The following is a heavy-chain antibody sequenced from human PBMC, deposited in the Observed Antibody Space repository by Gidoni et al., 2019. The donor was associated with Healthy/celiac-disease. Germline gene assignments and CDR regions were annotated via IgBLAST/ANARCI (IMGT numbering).Heavy chain of an antibody. CDR1: GYSLSRGYY. CDR2: ISHSGST. D-gene: IGHD3-10*01. Sequence: QVQLQESGPGLAKPSETLSLTCAVSGYSLSRGYYWGWIRQPPGKGLEWIGSISHSGSTYYNPSLKSRVTISVDTSKNQFSLKMSSVTAADTAVYYCARDSYYYGSGSYYNRPYYYYGMDVWGQGTTATVSS. CDR3: ARDSYYYGSGSYYNRPYYYYGMDV. V-gene: IGHV4-38-2*02. J-gene: IGHJ6*02.